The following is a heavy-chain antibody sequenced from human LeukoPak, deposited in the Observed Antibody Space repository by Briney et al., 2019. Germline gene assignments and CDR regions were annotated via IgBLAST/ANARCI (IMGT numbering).Heavy chain of an antibody. CDR1: GFTVSSNY. V-gene: IGHV3-66*01. CDR2: IYSGGST. CDR3: AKGGLLQLWYRYYYGMDV. D-gene: IGHD5-18*01. J-gene: IGHJ6*02. Sequence: GGSLRLSCAASGFTVSSNYMSWVRQAPGKGLEWVSVIYSGGSTYYADSVKGRFTISRDNSKNTLYLQMNSLRAEDTAVYYCAKGGLLQLWYRYYYGMDVWGQGTTVTVSS.